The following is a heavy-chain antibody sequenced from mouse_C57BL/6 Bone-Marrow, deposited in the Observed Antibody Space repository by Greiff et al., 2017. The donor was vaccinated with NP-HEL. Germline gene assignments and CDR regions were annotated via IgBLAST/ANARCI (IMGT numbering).Heavy chain of an antibody. CDR1: GFTFSDYY. CDR2: ISNGGGST. Sequence: EVKLVESGGGLVQPGGSLKLSCAASGFTFSDYYMYWVRQTPETRLEWVAYISNGGGSTYYPDNVKGRFTIPRDNAKNTLYLQMSRLKSEDTAMYYCARHDYDYEDYAMDYWGQGTSVTVSS. V-gene: IGHV5-12*01. J-gene: IGHJ4*01. CDR3: ARHDYDYEDYAMDY. D-gene: IGHD2-4*01.